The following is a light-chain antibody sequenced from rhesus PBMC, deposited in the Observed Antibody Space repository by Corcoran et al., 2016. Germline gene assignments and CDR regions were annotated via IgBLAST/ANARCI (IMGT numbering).Light chain of an antibody. CDR2: YAS. CDR3: QHGYGIPPT. J-gene: IGKJ1*01. CDR1: QGISNN. Sequence: DIQMTQSPSSLSASVGDTVTITCRASQGISNNLAWYQQKPGKVPKLLIYYASTLQSGVPSRFRGSGSGTDFTPPISSLQPEDFATYYCQHGYGIPPTFGQGTKVEIK. V-gene: IGKV1S15*01.